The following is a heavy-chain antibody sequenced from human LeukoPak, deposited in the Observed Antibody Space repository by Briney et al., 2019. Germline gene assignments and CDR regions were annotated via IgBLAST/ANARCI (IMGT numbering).Heavy chain of an antibody. CDR2: IYYSGST. CDR1: GVSISGYY. J-gene: IGHJ6*03. Sequence: PSETLSLTCTVSGVSISGYYWSWIRQPPGKGLEWIGYIYYSGSTNYSPSLKSRVTISVDTSKNQFSLKLSSVTAADTAVYYCARTTEGGYTYDYFYYYYMDVWGKGTTVTISS. V-gene: IGHV4-59*01. D-gene: IGHD5-18*01. CDR3: ARTTEGGYTYDYFYYYYMDV.